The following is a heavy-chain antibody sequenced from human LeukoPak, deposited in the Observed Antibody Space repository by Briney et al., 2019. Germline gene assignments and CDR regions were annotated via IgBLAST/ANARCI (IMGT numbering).Heavy chain of an antibody. J-gene: IGHJ4*02. D-gene: IGHD3-3*01. CDR1: GFAFSTYW. Sequence: PGGTLRLSCAASGFAFSTYWVSWVRQAPGKGPEWVANINQDGSEKYYVDSVKGRFTISRDNAQNSLYLQMNSLRAEDTAVYYCERWSNWGQGTLVTVPT. CDR2: INQDGSEK. V-gene: IGHV3-7*01. CDR3: ERWSN.